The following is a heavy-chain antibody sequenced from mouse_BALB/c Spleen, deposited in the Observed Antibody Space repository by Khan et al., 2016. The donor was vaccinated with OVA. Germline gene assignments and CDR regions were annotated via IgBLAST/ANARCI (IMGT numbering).Heavy chain of an antibody. J-gene: IGHJ4*01. CDR1: GFTLTNYG. V-gene: IGHV9-3-1*01. CDR3: ARVGYNGTMDC. Sequence: QVQLQQSGPELKKPGETVQISCKASGFTLTNYGMNWVKQAPGKGLKWMGWINTYTGEPTFADDFKGRFAFSLETSASTAYLQINSLKNEDTATYFCARVGYNGTMDCWGQGTSVTVSS. CDR2: INTYTGEP. D-gene: IGHD2-14*01.